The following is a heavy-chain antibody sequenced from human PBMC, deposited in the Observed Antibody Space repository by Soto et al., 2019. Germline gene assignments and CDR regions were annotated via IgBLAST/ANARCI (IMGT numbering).Heavy chain of an antibody. Sequence: GGSLRLSCAASGFTFSSYAMSWVRQAPGKGLEWVSAISGSGGSTYYADSVKGRFTISRDNSKNTLYLQMNSLRAEDTAAYYCAKGSGITMVRGVIISPKMATINLDYWGQGTLVTVSS. CDR1: GFTFSSYA. D-gene: IGHD3-10*01. V-gene: IGHV3-23*01. CDR2: ISGSGGST. CDR3: AKGSGITMVRGVIISPKMATINLDY. J-gene: IGHJ4*02.